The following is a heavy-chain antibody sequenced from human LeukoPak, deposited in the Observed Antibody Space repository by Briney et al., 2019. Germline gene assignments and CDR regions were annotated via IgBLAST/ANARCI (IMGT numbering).Heavy chain of an antibody. CDR2: ISAYNGNT. V-gene: IGHV1-18*01. J-gene: IGHJ4*02. CDR3: ARAGQEWFGELGFDQ. D-gene: IGHD3-10*01. CDR1: GYTFTSYG. Sequence: ASVKVSCKASGYTFTSYGISWVRQAPGQGLEWMGWISAYNGNTNFAQKLQGRVTMTTDTSTSTAYMELRSLRSDDTAVYYCARAGQEWFGELGFDQWGQGTLVIVSS.